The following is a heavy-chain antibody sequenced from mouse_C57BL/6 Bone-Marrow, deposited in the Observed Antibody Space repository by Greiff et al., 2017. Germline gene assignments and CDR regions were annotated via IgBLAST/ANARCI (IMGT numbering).Heavy chain of an antibody. CDR2: IWSGGST. Sequence: VQRVESGPGLVQPSQSLSITCTVSGFSLTSYGVHWVRQSPGKGLEWLGVIWSGGSTDYNAAFISRLSISKDNSKSQVFFKMNSLQADDTAIYYCARNLDYDDAMDYWGQGTSVTVSS. J-gene: IGHJ4*01. CDR3: ARNLDYDDAMDY. D-gene: IGHD2-4*01. V-gene: IGHV2-2*01. CDR1: GFSLTSYG.